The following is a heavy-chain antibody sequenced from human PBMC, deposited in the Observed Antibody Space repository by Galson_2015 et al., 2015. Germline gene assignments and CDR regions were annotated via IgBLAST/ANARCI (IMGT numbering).Heavy chain of an antibody. J-gene: IGHJ6*02. D-gene: IGHD3-10*01. CDR3: AKDRGGFGELLSRYYYYYGMDV. V-gene: IGHV3-30*18. CDR2: ISYDGSNK. Sequence: SLRLSCAASGVTFSSYGMHWVRQAPGKGLEWVAVISYDGSNKYYADSVKGRFTISRDNSKNTLYLQMNSLRAEDTAVYYCAKDRGGFGELLSRYYYYYGMDVWGQGTTVTVSS. CDR1: GVTFSSYG.